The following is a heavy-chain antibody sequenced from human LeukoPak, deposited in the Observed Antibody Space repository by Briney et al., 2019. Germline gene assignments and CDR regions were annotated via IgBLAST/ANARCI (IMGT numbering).Heavy chain of an antibody. Sequence: PSETLSLTCAAYGGSFSGYYWSWIRQPPGKGLEWIGEINHSGSTNYNPSLKSRVTISVDTSKNQFSLKLSSVTAADTAVYYCARGPIVVVPAAREVWFDPWGQGTLVIVSS. CDR3: ARGPIVVVPAAREVWFDP. J-gene: IGHJ5*02. CDR2: INHSGST. V-gene: IGHV4-34*01. CDR1: GGSFSGYY. D-gene: IGHD2-2*01.